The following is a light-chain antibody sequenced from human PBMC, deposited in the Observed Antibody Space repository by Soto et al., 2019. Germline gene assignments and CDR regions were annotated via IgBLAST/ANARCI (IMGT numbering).Light chain of an antibody. CDR1: SSDVGSYNL. J-gene: IGLJ3*02. CDR2: EGS. Sequence: QSALTQPASVSGSPGQSITISCTGTSSDVGSYNLVSWYQQHPGKAPKLMIYEGSKRPSGVSNRFSGSKSGNTASLTISGLQAEDEDDYYCCSYASSSTFWVFGGGTKLTVL. V-gene: IGLV2-23*03. CDR3: CSYASSSTFWV.